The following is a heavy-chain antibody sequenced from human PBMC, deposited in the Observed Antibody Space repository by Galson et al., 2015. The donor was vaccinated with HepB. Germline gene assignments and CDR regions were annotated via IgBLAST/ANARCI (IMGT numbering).Heavy chain of an antibody. J-gene: IGHJ4*02. CDR3: ARLVNRVVGPTEFDY. V-gene: IGHV4-59*08. CDR1: GDSISSYY. D-gene: IGHD1-26*01. CDR2: IHYTGST. Sequence: ETLSLTCTVSGDSISSYYWSWIRQPPGRGLEWIGYIHYTGSTNYDPSLETRVTISIDTSKTQFSLRLTSVTAADTAVYYCARLVNRVVGPTEFDYWGPGTAVTVSS.